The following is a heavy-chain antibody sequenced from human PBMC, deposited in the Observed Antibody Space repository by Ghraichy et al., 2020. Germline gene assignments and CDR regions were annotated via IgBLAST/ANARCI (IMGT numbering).Heavy chain of an antibody. D-gene: IGHD2-21*02. CDR3: ARRDRASVDGSDFDAFDI. CDR2: IYSSGST. J-gene: IGHJ3*02. Sequence: SETLSLTCTVSGGSISSGSYYWNWIRQPAGKGLEWIGRIYSSGSTHYNPSLKSRVTMSVDTSKNQFSLKLYSVTAADTAVYYCARRDRASVDGSDFDAFDIWGQGTMVTVSS. CDR1: GGSISSGSYY. V-gene: IGHV4-61*02.